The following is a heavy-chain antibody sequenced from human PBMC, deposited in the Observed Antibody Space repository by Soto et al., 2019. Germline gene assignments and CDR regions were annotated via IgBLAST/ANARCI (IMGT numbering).Heavy chain of an antibody. CDR1: GFTFSSYA. CDR2: ISYDGSDK. Sequence: GSLRLSCAASGFTFSSYAMHWVRQAPGKGLEWVAVISYDGSDKYYADSVKGRFTISRDNSKDTVYLQMNSLRAEDTAVYYCARDFSMVVGAPGYWGQGT. D-gene: IGHD2-15*01. J-gene: IGHJ4*02. CDR3: ARDFSMVVGAPGY. V-gene: IGHV3-30-3*01.